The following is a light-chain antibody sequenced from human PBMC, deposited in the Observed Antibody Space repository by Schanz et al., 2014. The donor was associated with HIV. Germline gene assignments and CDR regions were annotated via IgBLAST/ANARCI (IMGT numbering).Light chain of an antibody. V-gene: IGLV2-14*01. CDR1: SNDVGGHNY. J-gene: IGLJ2*01. CDR3: SSYTSSSTLV. CDR2: DVS. Sequence: QSALTQPASVSGSPGQSITISCTGTSNDVGGHNYVSWYQQHPGKAPKLMIYDVSDRPSGVPDRFSGSKSGNTASLTVSGLQAEDEADYYCSSYTSSSTLVFGGGTKVTVL.